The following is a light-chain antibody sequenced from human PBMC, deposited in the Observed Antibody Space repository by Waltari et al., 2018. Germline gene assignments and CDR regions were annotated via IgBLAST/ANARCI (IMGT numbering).Light chain of an antibody. V-gene: IGKV1-5*03. CDR2: KAS. CDR1: QSISNW. CDR3: QQYNSYSLLT. Sequence: DIQMTQSPSTLSASVGDRVTITCRASQSISNWFAWYQQKPGKAPKLLIYKASTLESGVPSRFSGSGSGTEFTITISSLQPDDVATYYCQQYNSYSLLTFGGGTKVEIK. J-gene: IGKJ4*01.